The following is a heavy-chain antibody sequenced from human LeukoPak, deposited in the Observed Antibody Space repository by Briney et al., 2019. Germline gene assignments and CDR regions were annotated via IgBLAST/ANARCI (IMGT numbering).Heavy chain of an antibody. J-gene: IGHJ3*02. V-gene: IGHV4-34*01. D-gene: IGHD5-24*01. Sequence: PSETLSLTCAVYGGSFSGYYWSWIRQPPGKGLEWIGEINHSGSTNYNPSLKSRVTISVDTSKNQFSLKLSSVTAADTAVYYCARCRESWHAFDIWGQGTMVTVSS. CDR1: GGSFSGYY. CDR3: ARCRESWHAFDI. CDR2: INHSGST.